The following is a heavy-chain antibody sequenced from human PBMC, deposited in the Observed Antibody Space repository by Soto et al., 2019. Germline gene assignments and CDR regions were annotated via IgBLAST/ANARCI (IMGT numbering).Heavy chain of an antibody. Sequence: SETLSLTCTVSGGSISRYYWSWIRQPAGKGLEWIGRIYTSGSTNYNPSLKSRVTMSVDTSKNQFSLKLSSVTAADTAVYYCARVVITTPYYYGMDVWGQGTTVTVSS. V-gene: IGHV4-4*07. J-gene: IGHJ6*02. D-gene: IGHD3-22*01. CDR3: ARVVITTPYYYGMDV. CDR1: GGSISRYY. CDR2: IYTSGST.